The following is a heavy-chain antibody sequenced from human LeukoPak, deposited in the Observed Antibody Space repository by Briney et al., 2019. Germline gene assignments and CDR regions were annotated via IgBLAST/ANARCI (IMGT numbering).Heavy chain of an antibody. D-gene: IGHD1-1*01. J-gene: IGHJ4*02. V-gene: IGHV3-53*01. Sequence: GGSLRLSCAASGVSVSSIYMNWVRQAPGKGLEWVSVIYNDGTTYYADSVKGRFTISRDDSKNTLYLHMNSLRAEDTAVYYCARAPNWRFDHWGQGTLVTASS. CDR3: ARAPNWRFDH. CDR1: GVSVSSIY. CDR2: IYNDGTT.